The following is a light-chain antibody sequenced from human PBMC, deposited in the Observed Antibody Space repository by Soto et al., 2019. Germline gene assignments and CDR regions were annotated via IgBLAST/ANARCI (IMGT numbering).Light chain of an antibody. CDR2: GAS. Sequence: EIVMTQSPATLSVSPGERATLSCRASQSVSSTLAWYQQKPGQAPRLLIYGASTRATGIPARFSGSGSGTEFTLTISSLQSEYFAVYYCQQYNNWPQTFGQGTKVEIK. CDR3: QQYNNWPQT. V-gene: IGKV3-15*01. J-gene: IGKJ1*01. CDR1: QSVSST.